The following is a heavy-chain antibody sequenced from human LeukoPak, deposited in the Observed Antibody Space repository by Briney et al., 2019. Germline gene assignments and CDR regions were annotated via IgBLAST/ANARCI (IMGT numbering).Heavy chain of an antibody. V-gene: IGHV3-7*01. J-gene: IGHJ4*02. D-gene: IGHD5-24*01. Sequence: PGGSLRLSCAASGFSFSIYWMTWVRQAPGKGLEWVANIKHDGTEKYYVDSVKGRFTISRDNAKDSLSLQMDSLRAEDTAVYYCARQSFDGYHYPDYWGQGSLVTVSS. CDR1: GFSFSIYW. CDR3: ARQSFDGYHYPDY. CDR2: IKHDGTEK.